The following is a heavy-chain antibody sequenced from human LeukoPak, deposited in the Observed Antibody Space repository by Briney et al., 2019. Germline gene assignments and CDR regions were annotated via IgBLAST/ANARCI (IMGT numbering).Heavy chain of an antibody. Sequence: GASVKVSCKASGYTFTGYYMHWVRQAPGQGLEWMGWISGYNGNTYHAQKFQDRLTMTIDTSTSTAYMELRRLRSDDTAVYYCARERLARYYGSGSPFDLWGQGTQVTVSS. D-gene: IGHD3-10*01. CDR2: ISGYNGNT. V-gene: IGHV1-18*04. CDR3: ARERLARYYGSGSPFDL. CDR1: GYTFTGYY. J-gene: IGHJ4*02.